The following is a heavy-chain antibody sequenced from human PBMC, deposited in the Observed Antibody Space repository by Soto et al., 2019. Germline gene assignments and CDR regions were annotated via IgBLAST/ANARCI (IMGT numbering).Heavy chain of an antibody. Sequence: QVQLVQSGAEVKKPGASVKVSCKASGYTFTSYDINWVRQATGQGLEWMGWMNPNSGNTGYAQKFQGRVTMTRNTSISIGYMELSRLRSEDTAVYYCARQLDFWSGYPTEVWGQGTTVTVSS. V-gene: IGHV1-8*01. CDR1: GYTFTSYD. CDR2: MNPNSGNT. D-gene: IGHD3-3*01. CDR3: ARQLDFWSGYPTEV. J-gene: IGHJ6*02.